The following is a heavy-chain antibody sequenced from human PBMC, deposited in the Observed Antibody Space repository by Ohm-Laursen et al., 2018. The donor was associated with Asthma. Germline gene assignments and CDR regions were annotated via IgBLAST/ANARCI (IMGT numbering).Heavy chain of an antibody. CDR1: GLTFSSYW. V-gene: IGHV3-7*05. D-gene: IGHD4-11*01. CDR2: IKEDGSEE. CDR3: AKFGRDYRSHGMDV. J-gene: IGHJ6*02. Sequence: LSLTCAASGLTFSSYWMTWVRQAPGKGPEWEAHIKEDGSEESYLASVKGRFTISRDNAKNSLYLQMNSLRAEDTAVYYCAKFGRDYRSHGMDVWGQGTTVTVSS.